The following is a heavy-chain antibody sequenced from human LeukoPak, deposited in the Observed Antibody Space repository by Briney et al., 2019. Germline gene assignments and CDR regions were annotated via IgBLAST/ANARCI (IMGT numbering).Heavy chain of an antibody. D-gene: IGHD3-3*01. CDR3: AKGGQDFDFWRFDL. V-gene: IGHV3-23*01. CDR1: GFSFSDSA. J-gene: IGHJ5*02. CDR2: ISDAGGRT. Sequence: GGSLRLSCAASGFSFSDSAVSWVRHSPGEGLKWVSSISDAGGRTYYADSVKGRFTITRDNARNTVNLQMNSLRAGDAARYYCAKGGQDFDFWRFDLWGQGILVIVSS.